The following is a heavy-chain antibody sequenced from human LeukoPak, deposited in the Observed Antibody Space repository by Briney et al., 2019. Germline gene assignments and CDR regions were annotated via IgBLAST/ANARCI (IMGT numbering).Heavy chain of an antibody. V-gene: IGHV1-46*01. J-gene: IGHJ4*02. Sequence: GASVKVSCKASGYTFTSYYMHWVRQAPGQGLEWMGIINPSGGSTSYAQKFQGRVTMTRDTSTSTVYMELSSLRSEDTAVYYCARVPPTHGGNSVESFDYWGQGTLVTVSS. CDR3: ARVPPTHGGNSVESFDY. D-gene: IGHD4-23*01. CDR1: GYTFTSYY. CDR2: INPSGGST.